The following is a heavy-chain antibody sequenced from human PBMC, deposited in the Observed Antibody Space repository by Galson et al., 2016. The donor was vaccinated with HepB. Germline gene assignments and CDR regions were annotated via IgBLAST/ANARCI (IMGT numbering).Heavy chain of an antibody. CDR1: GFTFSSYW. Sequence: SLRLSCAASGFTFSSYWMTWVRQAPGKGLEWVANINQDGSKKYDVDSGKGRFTISRDNAKNSVYLQMNSLRAEDTAVYYLARDESPEAGIYFDALDSWGEGTMVTVSS. CDR3: ARDESPEAGIYFDALDS. CDR2: INQDGSKK. D-gene: IGHD3-3*02. V-gene: IGHV3-7*03. J-gene: IGHJ3*02.